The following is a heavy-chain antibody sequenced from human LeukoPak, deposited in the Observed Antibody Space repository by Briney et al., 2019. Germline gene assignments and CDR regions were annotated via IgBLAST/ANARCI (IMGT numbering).Heavy chain of an antibody. D-gene: IGHD3-10*01. CDR2: IYHSGST. CDR3: AVQGVRGVTLFDY. V-gene: IGHV4-4*02. J-gene: IGHJ4*02. CDR1: GGSISSSNW. Sequence: SETLSLTCAVSGGSISSSNWWSWVRQPPGKGLEWIGEIYHSGSTNYNPSLKSRVTISVDTSKNQFSLKLSSVTAADTAVYYCAVQGVRGVTLFDYWGQGTLVTVSS.